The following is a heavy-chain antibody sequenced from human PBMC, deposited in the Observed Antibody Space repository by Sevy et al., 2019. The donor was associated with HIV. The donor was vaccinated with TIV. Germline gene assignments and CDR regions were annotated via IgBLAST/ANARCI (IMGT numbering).Heavy chain of an antibody. D-gene: IGHD5-12*01. CDR1: GFTFSGSA. J-gene: IGHJ4*02. Sequence: GGSLRLSCAASGFTFSGSAMHWVRQASGKGLEWVGRIRSKANSYATAYAASVKGRFTIPRDDSKNTAYLQMNSLKTEDTAVYYCTSPAGRDGYTPLFLWGQGTLVTVSS. CDR3: TSPAGRDGYTPLFL. CDR2: IRSKANSYAT. V-gene: IGHV3-73*01.